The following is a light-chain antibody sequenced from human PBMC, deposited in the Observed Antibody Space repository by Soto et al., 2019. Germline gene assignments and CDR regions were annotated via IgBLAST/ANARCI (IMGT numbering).Light chain of an antibody. CDR2: DVS. CDR1: SSDVGGYNY. CDR3: SSYTSFYV. Sequence: QSALTQPASVSGSPGQSITISCTGTSSDVGGYNYVSWYQQHPGKAPKLMIYDVSNRPSGVSNRFSGSKSGNTASLTISGLQAEDEADYYCSSYTSFYVFGPGTKLTVL. J-gene: IGLJ1*01. V-gene: IGLV2-14*01.